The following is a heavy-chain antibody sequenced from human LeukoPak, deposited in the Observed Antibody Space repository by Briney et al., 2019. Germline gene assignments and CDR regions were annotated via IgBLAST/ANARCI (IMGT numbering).Heavy chain of an antibody. J-gene: IGHJ4*02. Sequence: PGGSLRLSCAASGFTFSNYNMNWVRQAPGKGLEWVSYISSSSSTIHYAESVKGRFTISRDNARNSLYLQMNSLRAEDTAVYYCARDCLEDDYWGQGTLVTVSS. D-gene: IGHD3-16*01. CDR3: ARDCLEDDY. V-gene: IGHV3-48*01. CDR1: GFTFSNYN. CDR2: ISSSSSTI.